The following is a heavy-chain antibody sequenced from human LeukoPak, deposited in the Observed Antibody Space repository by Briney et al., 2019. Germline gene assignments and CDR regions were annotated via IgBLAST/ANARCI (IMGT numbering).Heavy chain of an antibody. V-gene: IGHV3-11*03. J-gene: IGHJ4*02. CDR1: LLTLSPIH. CDR3: ATAGQQCLLAPEDYLDY. Sequence: TRGSLSPSPAASLLTLSPIHIIGLGQAPGKGLEWVSYISSSSSYTNYADSVKGRFTISRDNAKNSLYLQMNNLRAEDTAVSYSATAGQQCLLAPEDYLDYLGQGTLVTVSS. CDR2: ISSSSSYT. D-gene: IGHD6-19*01.